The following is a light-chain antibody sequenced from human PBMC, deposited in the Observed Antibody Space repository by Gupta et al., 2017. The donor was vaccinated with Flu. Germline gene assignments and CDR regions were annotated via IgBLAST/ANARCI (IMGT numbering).Light chain of an antibody. V-gene: IGLV3-25*03. Sequence: SYEMTQPPAVSVSPGQPARITCSGDALPKQYAHWYQQKPGQAPVVLIYKDTERPSGIPERFSGSTSGTRVTLTISGVQAEDEAVYYCQSADSTNTYVIFGGGTKLTVL. CDR3: QSADSTNTYVI. CDR1: ALPKQY. J-gene: IGLJ2*01. CDR2: KDT.